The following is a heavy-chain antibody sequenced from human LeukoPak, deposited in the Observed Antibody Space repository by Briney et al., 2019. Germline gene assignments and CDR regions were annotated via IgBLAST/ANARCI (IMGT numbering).Heavy chain of an antibody. D-gene: IGHD6-13*01. V-gene: IGHV3-30*18. CDR2: ISYDGSNK. J-gene: IGHJ4*02. CDR1: GFTFSSYG. CDR3: AKAAQQLVDY. Sequence: GRSLRLSCAASGFTFSSYGMHWVRQAPGKGLEWVAVISYDGSNKYYADSVKGRFTISRDNSKNTLYLQMNSLRAEDTAVYYCAKAAQQLVDYWGQGTLVTVSS.